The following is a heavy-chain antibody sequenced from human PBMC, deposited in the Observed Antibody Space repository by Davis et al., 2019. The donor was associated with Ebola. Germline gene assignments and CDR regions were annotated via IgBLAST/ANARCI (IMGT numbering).Heavy chain of an antibody. CDR3: ARERGEYSGYDNRGWFDP. J-gene: IGHJ5*02. CDR1: GYTFTGYY. Sequence: ASVKVSCKASGYTFTGYYMHWVRQAPGQGLEWMGWINPNSGGTNYAQKFQGWVTMTRDTSISTAYMELSRLRSDDTAVYYCARERGEYSGYDNRGWFDPWGQGTLVTVSS. V-gene: IGHV1-2*04. CDR2: INPNSGGT. D-gene: IGHD5-12*01.